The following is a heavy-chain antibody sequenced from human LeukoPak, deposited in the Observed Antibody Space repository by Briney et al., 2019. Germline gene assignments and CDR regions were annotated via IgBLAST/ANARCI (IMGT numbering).Heavy chain of an antibody. Sequence: QPGGSLRLSCVASGFTFSSYWMTWVRQAPGKGLEWVANIKQDESDKYYVDSVKGRFTISRDNPKNSLYLQMNSLRADDTAVYYCARPLGYCSGGSCYEYFDYWGQGTLVTVSS. CDR2: IKQDESDK. CDR3: ARPLGYCSGGSCYEYFDY. V-gene: IGHV3-7*01. J-gene: IGHJ4*02. D-gene: IGHD2-15*01. CDR1: GFTFSSYW.